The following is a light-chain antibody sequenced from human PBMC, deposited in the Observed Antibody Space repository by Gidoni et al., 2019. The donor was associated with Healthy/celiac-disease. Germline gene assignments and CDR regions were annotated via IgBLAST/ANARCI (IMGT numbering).Light chain of an antibody. J-gene: IGKJ4*01. CDR2: AAS. CDR1: QGISSS. CDR3: QQYYSYPFT. V-gene: IGKV1-8*01. Sequence: AIRMTQSPSSFSASTGDRVTITCRASQGISSSLSWYQQTPGKAPKLLIYAASTLQSGVPSMFSGCGSGTFFSLPLCCLHSKYFAIHLCQQYYSYPFTFGGGTRVEIK.